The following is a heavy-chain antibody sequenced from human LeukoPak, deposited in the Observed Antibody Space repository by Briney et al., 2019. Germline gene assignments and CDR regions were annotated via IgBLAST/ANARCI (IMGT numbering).Heavy chain of an antibody. CDR3: ARSETYYYDDAFDI. D-gene: IGHD3-22*01. V-gene: IGHV3-30*02. CDR1: GFTFSNYG. CDR2: IRYDGSNQ. J-gene: IGHJ3*02. Sequence: GSLRLSCAASGFTFSNYGMHWVRQAPGKGLEWVAFIRYDGSNQYYADSVKGRFTISRDNSKNTLYLQMNSLRAEDTAVYYCARSETYYYDDAFDIWGQGTMVTVSS.